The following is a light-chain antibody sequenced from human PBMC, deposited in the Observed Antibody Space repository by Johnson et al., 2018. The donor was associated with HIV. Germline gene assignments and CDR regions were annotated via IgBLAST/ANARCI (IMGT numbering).Light chain of an antibody. J-gene: IGLJ1*01. V-gene: IGLV1-51*02. CDR3: GTWDSSLSVYV. Sequence: QPVLTQPPSVSAAPGQKVTISCSGSSSNIGNNFVSWYQEFPGAAPKLLIYENHKRPSGITDRFSGSKSGTSATLGITGLQTGDEADYYCGTWDSSLSVYVFGSGTKVTVL. CDR2: ENH. CDR1: SSNIGNNF.